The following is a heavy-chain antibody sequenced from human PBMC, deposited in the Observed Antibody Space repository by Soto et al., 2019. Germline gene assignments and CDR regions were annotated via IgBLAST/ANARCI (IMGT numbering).Heavy chain of an antibody. J-gene: IGHJ4*02. CDR2: ISASGSTT. D-gene: IGHD4-17*01. CDR3: AKDQRSTATTVLDY. V-gene: IGHV3-23*01. CDR1: GFTFSSYG. Sequence: PGGSLRLSCAASGFTFSSYGMSWVRQAPGKGLEWVSVISASGSTTYYADSVKGRFAISRDNSKNTLYLQMDSLRVDDTAVYYCAKDQRSTATTVLDYWGQGTLVTVSS.